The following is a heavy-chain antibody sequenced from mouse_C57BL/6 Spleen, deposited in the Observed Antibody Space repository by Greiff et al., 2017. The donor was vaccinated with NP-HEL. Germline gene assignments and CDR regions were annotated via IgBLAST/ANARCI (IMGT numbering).Heavy chain of an antibody. D-gene: IGHD2-3*01. J-gene: IGHJ4*01. CDR3: TRDGYLYYYAMDY. CDR1: GFTFSSYA. CDR2: ISSGGDYI. V-gene: IGHV5-9-1*02. Sequence: DVMLVESGEGLVKPGGSLKLSCAASGFTFSSYAMSWVRQIPEKRLEWVAYISSGGDYIYYADTVKGRFTISRDNARNNLYLQMSSLKSEDTAMYYCTRDGYLYYYAMDYWGQGTSVTVSS.